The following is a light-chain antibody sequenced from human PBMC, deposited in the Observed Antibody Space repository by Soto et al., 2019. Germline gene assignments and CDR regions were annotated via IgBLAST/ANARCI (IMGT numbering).Light chain of an antibody. Sequence: EIVLTQSPGTLSLSPGKRVTLSCRASQSIISTYLAWYQQKPGRAPRLLIYGASSRATGIPDRFSGSGSGTDFTLTISRLEPEDFAVYYCQQYDSPPRTFGQGTKVEVQ. V-gene: IGKV3-20*01. CDR2: GAS. CDR1: QSIISTY. J-gene: IGKJ1*01. CDR3: QQYDSPPRT.